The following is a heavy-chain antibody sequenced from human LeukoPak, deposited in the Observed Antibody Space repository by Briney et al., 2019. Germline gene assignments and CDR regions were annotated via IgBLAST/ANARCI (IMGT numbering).Heavy chain of an antibody. Sequence: PGGSLRLSCAASGFTFSSYWMSWVRQAPGKGLEWVANIKQDGSEKYYVDSVKGRFTISRDNAKNSLYLQMNSLRAEDTAVYYCARGRGVTVGYNWFDPWGQGTLVTVSS. V-gene: IGHV3-7*01. CDR3: ARGRGVTVGYNWFDP. J-gene: IGHJ5*02. D-gene: IGHD4-23*01. CDR1: GFTFSSYW. CDR2: IKQDGSEK.